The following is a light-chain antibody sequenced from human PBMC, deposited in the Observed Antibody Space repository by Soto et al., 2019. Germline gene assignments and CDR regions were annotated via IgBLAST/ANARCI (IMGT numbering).Light chain of an antibody. CDR3: HQYGGSPRYT. Sequence: EIVLTQSPGTLSLSPGERATLSCRASQSISNHYLAWFQQKPGQAPRLLIYGASYRVTGIPDRFSGGGSGTDFTLTITGLEPEDFAVYHCHQYGGSPRYTFGQGTKLEIK. J-gene: IGKJ2*01. CDR2: GAS. V-gene: IGKV3-20*01. CDR1: QSISNHY.